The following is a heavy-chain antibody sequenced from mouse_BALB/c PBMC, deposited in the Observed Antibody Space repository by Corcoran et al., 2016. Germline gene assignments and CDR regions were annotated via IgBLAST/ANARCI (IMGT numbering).Heavy chain of an antibody. V-gene: IGHV3-6*02. J-gene: IGHJ2*01. CDR2: ISYDGSN. CDR3: ARGATYYFDY. D-gene: IGHD1-1*01. Sequence: DVQLQESGPGLVKPPQSLSLTCSVTGYSITSGYYWNWIRQFPGNKLEWMGYISYDGSNNYNPSLKNRISITRDTSKNQFFLKLNSVTTEDTATYYCARGATYYFDYWGQGTTLTVSS. CDR1: GYSITSGYY.